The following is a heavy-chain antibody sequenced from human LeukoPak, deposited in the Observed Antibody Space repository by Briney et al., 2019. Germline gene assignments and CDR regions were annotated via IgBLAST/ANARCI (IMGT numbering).Heavy chain of an antibody. CDR1: GYTFTSYY. J-gene: IGHJ4*02. V-gene: IGHV1-46*01. CDR3: ASPREMATITFTLAY. Sequence: ASVKVSCKASGYTFTSYYMHWVRQAPGQGLEWVGIINPSGGSTSYAQKFQGRVTMTRDTSTSTVYMELSSLRSEDTAVYYCASPREMATITFTLAYWGQGTLVTVSS. D-gene: IGHD5-24*01. CDR2: INPSGGST.